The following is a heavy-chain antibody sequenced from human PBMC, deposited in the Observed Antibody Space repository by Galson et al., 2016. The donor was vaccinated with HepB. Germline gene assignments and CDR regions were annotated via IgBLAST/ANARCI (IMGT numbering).Heavy chain of an antibody. CDR3: ARARNWNYFSDS. CDR2: IFHRGTT. J-gene: IGHJ4*02. D-gene: IGHD1-7*01. Sequence: SETLSLTCAVSGASITSSDWWNWVRQPPGKAPEWIGEIFHRGTTNYNPSLKSRVTMSVDKSTNQFSLNLTSVTAADTAVYYCARARNWNYFSDSWGQGTLVTVSS. V-gene: IGHV4-4*02. CDR1: GASITSSDW.